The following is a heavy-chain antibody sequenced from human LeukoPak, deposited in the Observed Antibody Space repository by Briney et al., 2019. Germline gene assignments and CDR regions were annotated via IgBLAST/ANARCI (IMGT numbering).Heavy chain of an antibody. J-gene: IGHJ6*03. CDR1: GGSISSSSYY. V-gene: IGHV4-61*02. Sequence: SETLSLTCTVSGGSISSSSYYWSWIRQPAGKGLEWIGRIYTSGSTNYNPSLKSRVTMSVDTSKNQFSLKLSSVTAADTAVYYCARDQGGSYSDYYYYYMDVWGKGTTVTVSS. CDR2: IYTSGST. CDR3: ARDQGGSYSDYYYYYMDV. D-gene: IGHD1-26*01.